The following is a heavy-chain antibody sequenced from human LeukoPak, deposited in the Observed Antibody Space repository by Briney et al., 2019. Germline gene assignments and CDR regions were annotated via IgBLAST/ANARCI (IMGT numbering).Heavy chain of an antibody. CDR1: GFTFSSYG. V-gene: IGHV3-30*03. J-gene: IGHJ4*02. CDR3: ARVAGHYYDSSGSFDY. Sequence: PGGSLRLSCAASGFTFSSYGMHWVRQAPGKGLEWVAVISYDGSNKYYADSVKGRFTISRDNSKNTLYLQMNSLRAEDTAVYYCARVAGHYYDSSGSFDYWGQGTLVTVSS. CDR2: ISYDGSNK. D-gene: IGHD3-22*01.